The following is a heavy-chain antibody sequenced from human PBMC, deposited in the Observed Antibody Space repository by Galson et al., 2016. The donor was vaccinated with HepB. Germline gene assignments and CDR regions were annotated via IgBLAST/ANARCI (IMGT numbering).Heavy chain of an antibody. D-gene: IGHD1-1*01. CDR3: ASCFNVVNDEIDF. V-gene: IGHV3-33*01. J-gene: IGHJ3*01. CDR1: GFIFSSYG. Sequence: SLRLSCAASGFIFSSYGMHWVRQSPGKGLESVAFICFDGSKKYYADSVQGRVSISRDNSKNMVFLQMNSLRVEDTAVYYCASCFNVVNDEIDFWGQGTRVTVSS. CDR2: ICFDGSKK.